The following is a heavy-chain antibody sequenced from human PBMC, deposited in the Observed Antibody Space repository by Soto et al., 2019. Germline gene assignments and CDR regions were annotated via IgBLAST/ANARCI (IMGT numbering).Heavy chain of an antibody. Sequence: QVQLVESGGGVVQPGRSLRLSCAASGFTFSSYGIHWVRQAPGKGLEWVALISYDGTDKYYADSVKGRFTISRDNSKNTLYLQMSSLGPEVTAVYYCVKERYAQLWLEDYGMDVWGQGTTVTV. V-gene: IGHV3-30*18. CDR1: GFTFSSYG. D-gene: IGHD5-18*01. J-gene: IGHJ6*02. CDR3: VKERYAQLWLEDYGMDV. CDR2: ISYDGTDK.